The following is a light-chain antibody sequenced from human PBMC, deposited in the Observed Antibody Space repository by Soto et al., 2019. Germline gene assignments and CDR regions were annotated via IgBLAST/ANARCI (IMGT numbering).Light chain of an antibody. CDR1: QSISSY. Sequence: DIQMTQSPSSLSASVGDRVTITCRASQSISSYLNWYQQKPGKAPKLLIYAASRLQSGVQSRFSGSGSGTDFPLTNSSLQTEDFATYYLQLSYSTPYTFGQWTKQDIK. J-gene: IGKJ2*01. CDR3: QLSYSTPYT. V-gene: IGKV1-39*01. CDR2: AAS.